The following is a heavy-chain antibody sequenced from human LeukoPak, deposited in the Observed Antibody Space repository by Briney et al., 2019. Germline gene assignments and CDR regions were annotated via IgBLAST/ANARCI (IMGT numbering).Heavy chain of an antibody. CDR2: ISSSSSYI. CDR3: AAIAVEWLELDY. CDR1: GFTFSSYS. Sequence: GGSLRLSCAASGFTFSSYSMNWVRQAPGKGLEWVSSISSSSSYIYYADSVKGRFTISRDNAKNSLYLQMNSLRAEDTAVYYCAAIAVEWLELDYWGQGTLVTVSS. J-gene: IGHJ4*02. V-gene: IGHV3-21*01. D-gene: IGHD6-19*01.